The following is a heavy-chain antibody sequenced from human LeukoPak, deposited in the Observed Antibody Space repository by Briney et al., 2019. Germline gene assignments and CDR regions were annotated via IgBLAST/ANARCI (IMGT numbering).Heavy chain of an antibody. CDR2: INSDASST. J-gene: IGHJ4*02. D-gene: IGHD6-19*01. CDR1: GFTFSSYW. CDR3: ARDSSGWYYFDY. V-gene: IGHV3-74*01. Sequence: GGSLRLSCAASGFTFSSYWMHWVRQAPGKGLVWVSRINSDASSTSYADSVKGRFTISRDNAKNSLYLQMNSLRAEDTAVYYCARDSSGWYYFDYWGQGTLVTVSS.